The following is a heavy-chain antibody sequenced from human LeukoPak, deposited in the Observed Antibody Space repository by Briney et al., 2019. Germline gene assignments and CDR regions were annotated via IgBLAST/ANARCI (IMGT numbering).Heavy chain of an antibody. Sequence: GGSLRLSCAASGFTFSSYTMNWVRRAPGKGLEWVSSISTSSSYIYYADSVKGRFTISRDNAKNSLYLQMNSLRAEDTAVYSCARSFRGHYDSSGYDYWGQGTLVTVSS. J-gene: IGHJ4*02. CDR2: ISTSSSYI. V-gene: IGHV3-21*01. CDR1: GFTFSSYT. D-gene: IGHD3-22*01. CDR3: ARSFRGHYDSSGYDY.